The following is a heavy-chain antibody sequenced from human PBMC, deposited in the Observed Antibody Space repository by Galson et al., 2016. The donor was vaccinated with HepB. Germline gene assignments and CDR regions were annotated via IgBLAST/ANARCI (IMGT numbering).Heavy chain of an antibody. J-gene: IGHJ4*02. V-gene: IGHV4-31*03. D-gene: IGHD3-22*01. CDR1: GGSINSGDYY. CDR2: IYYSGGT. CDR3: ARGLWDSSGYYHVD. Sequence: TLSLTCTVSGGSINSGDYYWNWIRQHPGKGLEWIGYIYYSGGTNYNPSLKSRVDISVDTYKNHFSLKLNSVTAADTAVYYCARGLWDSSGYYHVDWGQGTLVTVSS.